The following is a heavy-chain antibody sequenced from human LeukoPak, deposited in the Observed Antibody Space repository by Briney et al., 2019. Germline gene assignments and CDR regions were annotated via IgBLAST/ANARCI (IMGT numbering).Heavy chain of an antibody. J-gene: IGHJ4*02. D-gene: IGHD3-10*01. Sequence: GGSLRLSCAASGFTFISYAMSWVRQAPGKGLEWVSAISGSGGSTYDADSVKGRFTISRDNSKNTLYLQMNSLRAEDTAVYYCAKVRDTMVRGAFDYWGQGTLVTVSS. CDR2: ISGSGGST. CDR3: AKVRDTMVRGAFDY. V-gene: IGHV3-23*01. CDR1: GFTFISYA.